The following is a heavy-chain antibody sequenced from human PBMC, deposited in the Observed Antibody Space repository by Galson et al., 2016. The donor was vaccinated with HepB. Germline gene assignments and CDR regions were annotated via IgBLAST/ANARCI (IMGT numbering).Heavy chain of an antibody. CDR3: TTESPHFDY. CDR1: GFSFTNAW. V-gene: IGHV3-15*01. J-gene: IGHJ4*02. CDR2: IKSKSDGGTT. Sequence: SLRLSCAGSGFSFTNAWMSWVRQAPGKGLAWVGRIKSKSDGGTTDYAAPVKDRFTISRDDSKNALYLQMNSLKSEDTAVYYCTTESPHFDYWGQGNLVTVSS.